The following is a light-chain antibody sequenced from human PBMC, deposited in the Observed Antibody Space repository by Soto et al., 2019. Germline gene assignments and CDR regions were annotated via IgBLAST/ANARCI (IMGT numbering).Light chain of an antibody. J-gene: IGLJ1*01. Sequence: QSVLTQTASVSGSPGQSITMSCTGTSSDVGGYNFVSWYQQHPGKAPKFIVHEVANRLSGVSGRFSGSKSGNTAFLTVSGLQAEDEADYYCSSYEGGNSYVFGSGTKVTVL. CDR2: EVA. CDR1: SSDVGGYNF. V-gene: IGLV2-14*03. CDR3: SSYEGGNSYV.